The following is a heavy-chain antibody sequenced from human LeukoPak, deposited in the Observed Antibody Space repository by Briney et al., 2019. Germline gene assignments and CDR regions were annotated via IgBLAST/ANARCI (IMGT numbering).Heavy chain of an antibody. D-gene: IGHD3-10*01. CDR1: GGSISSSSYY. J-gene: IGHJ6*03. V-gene: IGHV4-39*07. CDR2: IYYSGST. Sequence: PSETLSLTCTVSGGSISSSSYYWGWIRQPPGKGLEWIGSIYYSGSTYYNPPLKSRVTISVDTSKNQFSLKLSSVTAADTAVYYCARESLMVRGVILLRYYYYYMDVWGKGTTVTISS. CDR3: ARESLMVRGVILLRYYYYYMDV.